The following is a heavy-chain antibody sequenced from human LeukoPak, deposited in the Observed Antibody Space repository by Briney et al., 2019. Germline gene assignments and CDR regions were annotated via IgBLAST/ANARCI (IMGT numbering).Heavy chain of an antibody. Sequence: SVKVSFKASGGTFISYAISWVRQAPGQGVEWMGGIIPIFGTANYAQKFQGRVTITADESTSTACMELSSLRSEDTAVYYCARESLAPSYCSGGSCYSRWFDPWGQGTLVTVSS. D-gene: IGHD2-15*01. CDR1: GGTFISYA. J-gene: IGHJ5*02. CDR2: IIPIFGTA. CDR3: ARESLAPSYCSGGSCYSRWFDP. V-gene: IGHV1-69*13.